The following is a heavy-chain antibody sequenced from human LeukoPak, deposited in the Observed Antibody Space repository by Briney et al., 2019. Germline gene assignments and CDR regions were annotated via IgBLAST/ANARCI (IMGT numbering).Heavy chain of an antibody. CDR3: ARRYGSGSSGTFDY. D-gene: IGHD3-10*01. CDR2: IYYTGST. Sequence: SETLSLTCTVSGGAISSYYWSWIRQPPGKGLEWIGYIYYTGSTSYNPSLKSRVTISVDTSKNQFSLKLSSVTAADTAVYYCARRYGSGSSGTFDYWGQGTLVTVSS. J-gene: IGHJ4*02. CDR1: GGAISSYY. V-gene: IGHV4-59*01.